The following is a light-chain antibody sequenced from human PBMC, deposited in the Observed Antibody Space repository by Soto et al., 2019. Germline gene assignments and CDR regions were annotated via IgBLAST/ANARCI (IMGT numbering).Light chain of an antibody. Sequence: EIVLTQSPATLSLSPGERATLSCRASQSVSSYLAWYQQKPGQAPRLLIYDASNRATGIPARFSGSGSGTDFTLTISSLEPEGFAVYYWQQRSNWWTFGQGTEIEIK. J-gene: IGKJ1*01. CDR3: QQRSNWWT. CDR1: QSVSSY. CDR2: DAS. V-gene: IGKV3-11*01.